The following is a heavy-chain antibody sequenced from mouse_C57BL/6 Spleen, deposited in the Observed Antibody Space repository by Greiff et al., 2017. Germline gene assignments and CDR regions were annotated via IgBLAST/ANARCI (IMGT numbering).Heavy chain of an antibody. CDR2: INPNYGTT. J-gene: IGHJ2*01. CDR1: GYSFTDYD. D-gene: IGHD1-1*01. V-gene: IGHV1-39*01. CDR3: ASHYYGSLDD. Sequence: EVQLQQSGPELVKPGASVKISCKASGYSFTDYDMNWVKPSNGKSLEWIGVINPNYGTTSYNQKFKGKATLTVDQSSSTAYMQLNSLTSDDSAFYCCASHYYGSLDDWGQGTTVTVSS.